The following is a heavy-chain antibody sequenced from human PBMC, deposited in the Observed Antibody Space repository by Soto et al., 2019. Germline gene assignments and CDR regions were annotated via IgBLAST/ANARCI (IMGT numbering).Heavy chain of an antibody. D-gene: IGHD6-19*01. V-gene: IGHV3-74*01. CDR2: INTDGSNT. CDR3: AKDSRVLAVAGTDAFDI. CDR1: GFTFSSYW. Sequence: GGSLRLSCAASGFTFSSYWMHWFRQAPGKGLVWVSRINTDGSNTAYADSVKGRFTISRDNSKNTLYLQMNSLRAEDTAVYYCAKDSRVLAVAGTDAFDIWGQGTMVTVSS. J-gene: IGHJ3*02.